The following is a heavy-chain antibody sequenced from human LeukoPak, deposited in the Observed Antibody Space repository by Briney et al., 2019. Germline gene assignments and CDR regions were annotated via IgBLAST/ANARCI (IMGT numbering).Heavy chain of an antibody. V-gene: IGHV1-2*02. CDR1: GYTFTSYD. Sequence: GASVKVSCKASGYTFTSYDINWVRQAPGQGLEWMGWINPNSGGTNYAQKFQGRVTMTRDTSISTAYMELSRLRSDDTAVYYCARGFPTKHSYGFSLAAFDIWGQGTMVTVSS. CDR3: ARGFPTKHSYGFSLAAFDI. J-gene: IGHJ3*02. CDR2: INPNSGGT. D-gene: IGHD5-18*01.